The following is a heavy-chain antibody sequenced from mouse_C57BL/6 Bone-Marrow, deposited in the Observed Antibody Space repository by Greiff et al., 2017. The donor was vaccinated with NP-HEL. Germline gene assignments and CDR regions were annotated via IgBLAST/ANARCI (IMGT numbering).Heavy chain of an antibody. D-gene: IGHD1-1*01. CDR3: ARDYYGSWDY. V-gene: IGHV3-6*01. CDR2: ISYDGSN. J-gene: IGHJ2*01. Sequence: EVKVEESGPGLVKPSQSLSLTCSVTGYSITSGYYWNWIRQFPGNKLEWMGYISYDGSNNYNPSLKNRISITRDTSKNQFFLKLNSVTTEDTATYYCARDYYGSWDYWGQGTTLTVSS. CDR1: GYSITSGYY.